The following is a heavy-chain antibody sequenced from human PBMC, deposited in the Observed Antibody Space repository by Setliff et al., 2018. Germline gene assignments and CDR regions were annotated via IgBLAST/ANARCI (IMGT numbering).Heavy chain of an antibody. V-gene: IGHV3-23*01. D-gene: IGHD1-1*01. CDR3: EAAMEEISSYFYMDV. Sequence: GGSLRLSCAASGFTFSRHAMGWVRQSPGKGLEWVSVISGSGYSTYYADSVKGRFTTSRDNSKNTVFLQMNSLRAEDTAIYYREAAMEEISSYFYMDVWGKGTTVTVSS. CDR1: GFTFSRHA. J-gene: IGHJ6*03. CDR2: ISGSGYST.